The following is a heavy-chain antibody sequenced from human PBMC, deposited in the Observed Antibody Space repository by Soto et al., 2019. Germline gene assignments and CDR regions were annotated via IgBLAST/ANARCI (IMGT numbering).Heavy chain of an antibody. V-gene: IGHV1-8*01. CDR2: MNPNSSNT. CDR1: GYTFTSYG. D-gene: IGHD6-13*01. Sequence: ASVKVSCKASGYTFTSYGINWVRQATGQGLEWMGWMNPNSSNTGYAQKFQGRVTMTRNTSISTAYMELSSLRSEDTAVYYCASRIAAAGTSLFDYWGQGTLVTVSS. CDR3: ASRIAAAGTSLFDY. J-gene: IGHJ4*02.